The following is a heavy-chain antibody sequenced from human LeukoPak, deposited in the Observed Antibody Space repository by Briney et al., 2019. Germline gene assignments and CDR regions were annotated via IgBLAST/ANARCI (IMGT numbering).Heavy chain of an antibody. V-gene: IGHV3-48*03. J-gene: IGHJ4*02. D-gene: IGHD3-22*01. CDR3: AKHTYYYDTSGTTALFDY. CDR2: ISSSGSTI. Sequence: PGGSLRLSCAASGFTFSSYEMNWVRQAPGKGLEWVSYISSSGSTIYYADSVKGRFTISRDNSKNTLYLQMNSLRAEDTAVYYCAKHTYYYDTSGTTALFDYWGQGTLVTVSS. CDR1: GFTFSSYE.